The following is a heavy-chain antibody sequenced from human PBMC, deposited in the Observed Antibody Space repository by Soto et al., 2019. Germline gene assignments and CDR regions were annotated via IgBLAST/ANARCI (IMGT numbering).Heavy chain of an antibody. Sequence: GGSLRLSCAASGLNASDNCMSWVRQAPGKGLEWVSVIYGDGRIYYADFVKGRFTVSRDKSKNTLFLQRGRLRVDDTAVYYCARTRLYDASGYYYYYYGMDVWGQGTTVTVSS. V-gene: IGHV3-53*01. D-gene: IGHD3-22*01. CDR3: ARTRLYDASGYYYYYYGMDV. CDR2: IYGDGRI. J-gene: IGHJ6*02. CDR1: GLNASDNC.